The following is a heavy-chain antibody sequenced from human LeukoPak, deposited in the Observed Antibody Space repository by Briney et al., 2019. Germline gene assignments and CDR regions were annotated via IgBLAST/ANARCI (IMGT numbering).Heavy chain of an antibody. V-gene: IGHV3-23*01. D-gene: IGHD6-19*01. CDR2: INNSGTNT. CDR3: ARERRDSSGWYGSDY. CDR1: GFTFSTYA. Sequence: PGGSLRLSCAASGFTFSTYAMTWVRQAPGKGLEWVSTINNSGTNTYYADSVKGRFSISRDNSKNTVSLQMNSLRAEDTAVYYCARERRDSSGWYGSDYWGQGTLVTVSS. J-gene: IGHJ4*02.